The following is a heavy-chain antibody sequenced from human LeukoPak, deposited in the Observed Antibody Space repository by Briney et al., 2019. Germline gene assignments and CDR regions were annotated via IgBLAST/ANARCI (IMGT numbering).Heavy chain of an antibody. D-gene: IGHD4-23*01. CDR1: GFTFTAYW. J-gene: IGHJ4*02. CDR2: INQDGSEK. CDR3: VRAIGSNTL. V-gene: IGHV3-7*01. Sequence: GGSLRLSCAASGFTFTAYWMSWVRQAPGKVLEWVANINQDGSEKYYVDSVKGRFTISRDNAKNSLYLQMNSLRAEDTAVYFCVRAIGSNTLWGQGTLVTVSS.